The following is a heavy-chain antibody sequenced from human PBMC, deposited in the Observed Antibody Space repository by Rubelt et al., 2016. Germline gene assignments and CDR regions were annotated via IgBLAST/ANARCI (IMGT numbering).Heavy chain of an antibody. CDR1: GYSISSGYY. Sequence: QVQLQESGPGLVKPSETLSLTCTVSGYSISSGYYWGWIRQPPGKGLEWIGTISHSGGTFYSPSLKRRVTISADTSKNQFSLRLSSVTAADTAVYYWARDLGRSGYASCSDYWGRGTLVTVSS. D-gene: IGHD5-12*01. CDR2: ISHSGGT. J-gene: IGHJ4*02. CDR3: ARDLGRSGYASCSDY. V-gene: IGHV4-38-2*02.